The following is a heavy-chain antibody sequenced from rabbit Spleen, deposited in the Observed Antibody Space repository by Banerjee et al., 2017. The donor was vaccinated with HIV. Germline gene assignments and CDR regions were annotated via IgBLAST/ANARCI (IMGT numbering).Heavy chain of an antibody. CDR1: GLDFSGNYW. J-gene: IGHJ6*01. Sequence: QEQLVESGGGLVQPGGSLTLSCKASGLDFSGNYWICWVRQAPGKGLEWIACIYTGSSGNTYYANWAKGRFTISKISSTTVTLQMTSLTAADTAKYFCARGRDGYVDFGYTILDGVDLWGPGTLVTVS. D-gene: IGHD6-1*01. V-gene: IGHV1S45*01. CDR3: ARGRDGYVDFGYTILDGVDL. CDR2: IYTGSSGNT.